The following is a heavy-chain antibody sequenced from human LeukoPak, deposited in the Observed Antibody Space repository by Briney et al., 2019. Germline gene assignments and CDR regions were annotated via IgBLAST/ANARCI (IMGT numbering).Heavy chain of an antibody. CDR1: GFTFSSYA. Sequence: GGSLRLSCAASGFTFSSYAMSWVRQAPGKGLEWVSAISGSGGSTHYADSVKGRFTISRDNSKNTLYLQMNSLRAEDTAVYYCAKERNSSWYSYYFDYWGQGTLVTVSS. V-gene: IGHV3-23*01. D-gene: IGHD6-13*01. J-gene: IGHJ4*02. CDR2: ISGSGGST. CDR3: AKERNSSWYSYYFDY.